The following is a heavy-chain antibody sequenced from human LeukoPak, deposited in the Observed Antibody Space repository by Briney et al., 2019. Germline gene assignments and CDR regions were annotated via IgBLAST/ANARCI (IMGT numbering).Heavy chain of an antibody. J-gene: IGHJ6*03. CDR1: GYTFTSYG. V-gene: IGHV1-18*01. Sequence: ASVKVSCKASGYTFTSYGISWVRRAPGQGLEWMGWMSAYNGNTNYAQKLQGRVTMTTDTYTRTAYMELSSLRSDDTAVYYCARDRKQWLGYYYYYMDVWGKGTTVTVSS. D-gene: IGHD6-19*01. CDR3: ARDRKQWLGYYYYYMDV. CDR2: MSAYNGNT.